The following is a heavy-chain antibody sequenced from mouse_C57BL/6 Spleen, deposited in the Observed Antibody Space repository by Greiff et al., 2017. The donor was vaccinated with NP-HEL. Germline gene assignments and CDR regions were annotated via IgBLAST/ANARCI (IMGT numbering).Heavy chain of an antibody. V-gene: IGHV1-55*01. D-gene: IGHD1-1*01. CDR2: IYPGSGST. J-gene: IGHJ4*01. CDR1: GYTFTSYW. CDR3: ARREVATDYAMDY. Sequence: QVQLKQPGAELVKPGASVKMSCKASGYTFTSYWITWVKQRPGQGLEWIGDIYPGSGSTNYNEKFKSKATLTVDTSSSTAYMQLSSLTSEDSAVYYCARREVATDYAMDYWGQGTSVTVSS.